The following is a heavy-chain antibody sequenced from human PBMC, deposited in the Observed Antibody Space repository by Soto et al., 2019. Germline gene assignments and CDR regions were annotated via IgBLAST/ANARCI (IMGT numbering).Heavy chain of an antibody. J-gene: IGHJ4*02. D-gene: IGHD3-22*01. CDR3: AKLVDSSGYSGLTYGY. Sequence: EVQLLESGGGLVQPGGSLRLSCAASGFTFSSYAMSWVRQAPGKGLEWVSAISGSGGSTYYADSVKGRFTISRDNSKNTLYLQMNSLRAEDTAVYYCAKLVDSSGYSGLTYGYWGQGTLVTVSS. V-gene: IGHV3-23*01. CDR2: ISGSGGST. CDR1: GFTFSSYA.